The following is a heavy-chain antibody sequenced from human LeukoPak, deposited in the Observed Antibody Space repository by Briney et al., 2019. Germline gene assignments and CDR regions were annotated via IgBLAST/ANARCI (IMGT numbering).Heavy chain of an antibody. V-gene: IGHV3-64*01. CDR1: GFTFSSYA. Sequence: GGSLRLSCAASGFTFSSYAMHWVRQTPGKGLEYVSAISTNGGGTYYANSVKGRFTISRDNSKNTLYLQMGSQRAEDMAVYFCARYCNGVTCYSGYDYWGQGTLVTVSS. CDR3: ARYCNGVTCYSGYDY. D-gene: IGHD2-15*01. CDR2: ISTNGGGT. J-gene: IGHJ4*02.